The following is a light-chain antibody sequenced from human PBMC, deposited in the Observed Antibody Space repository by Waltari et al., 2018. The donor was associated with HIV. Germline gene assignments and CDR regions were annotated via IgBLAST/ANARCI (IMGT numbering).Light chain of an antibody. CDR3: QSYDSSLSGWV. CDR1: STTTGAGYD. V-gene: IGLV1-40*01. Sequence: QSVLTQPPSVSGAPGQRVTISCTGRSTTTGAGYDLHWYQQLPGTSPQCLILCNNNRPSGVPDRFSVSKSGTSASLAITGLQAEDEAYYYCQSYDSSLSGWVFGGGTKLTVL. J-gene: IGLJ3*02. CDR2: CNN.